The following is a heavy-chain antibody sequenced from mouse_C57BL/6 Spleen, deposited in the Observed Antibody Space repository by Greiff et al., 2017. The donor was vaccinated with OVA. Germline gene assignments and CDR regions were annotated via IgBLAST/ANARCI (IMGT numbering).Heavy chain of an antibody. CDR2: INPNNGGT. J-gene: IGHJ2*01. D-gene: IGHD2-4*01. CDR1: GYTFTDYY. Sequence: EVQLQQSGPELVKPGASVKISCKASGYTFTDYYMNWVKQRHGKSLEWIGDINPNNGGTSYNQKFKGKATLTVDKSSSTAYMELRSLTSEDSAVYYCARPYDYDGWGYWGQGTTLTVSS. V-gene: IGHV1-26*01. CDR3: ARPYDYDGWGY.